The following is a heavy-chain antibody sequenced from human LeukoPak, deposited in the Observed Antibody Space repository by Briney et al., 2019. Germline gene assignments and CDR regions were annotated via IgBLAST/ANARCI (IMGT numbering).Heavy chain of an antibody. D-gene: IGHD2-21*02. CDR2: INSDGSST. CDR1: RFTFSNYW. V-gene: IGHV3-74*01. Sequence: GGSLRLSCAASRFTFSNYWMYWVRHAPGKGLVWVSHINSDGSSTSYADSVKGRFTISRDNAKNTLYLQMNSLRAEDTAVYYCAAVVTAGTNFDYWGQGTLVTVSS. CDR3: AAVVTAGTNFDY. J-gene: IGHJ4*02.